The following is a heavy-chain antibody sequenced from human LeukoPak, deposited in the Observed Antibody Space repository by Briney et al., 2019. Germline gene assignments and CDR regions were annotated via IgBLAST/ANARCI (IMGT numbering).Heavy chain of an antibody. J-gene: IGHJ4*02. V-gene: IGHV3-23*01. CDR1: XFTFSSYA. Sequence: GGSLRLXCAASXFTFSSYAMSWVRQAPGKGLEWASAISGSGGSTYYADSVKGRFTISRDNSKNTLYLQMNSLRAEDTAVYYCAKALRLGELSFSYWGQGTLVTVSS. CDR3: AKALRLGELSFSY. D-gene: IGHD3-16*02. CDR2: ISGSGGST.